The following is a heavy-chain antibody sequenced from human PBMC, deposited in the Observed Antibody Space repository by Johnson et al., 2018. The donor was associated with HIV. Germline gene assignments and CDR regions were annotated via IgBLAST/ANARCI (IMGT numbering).Heavy chain of an antibody. CDR1: AFTFSSND. V-gene: IGHV3-53*01. J-gene: IGHJ3*02. D-gene: IGHD6-13*01. CDR2: IYSGGST. Sequence: VQLVESGGGLIQPGGSLRLSCGASAFTFSSNDMKWVRQAPGKGLEWVSVIYSGGSTYYADSVKGRFTISRDNSKNSLYLQMNSLRAGDTAVYYCARDHDGQQLGFAFDIWGQGTMVTVSS. CDR3: ARDHDGQQLGFAFDI.